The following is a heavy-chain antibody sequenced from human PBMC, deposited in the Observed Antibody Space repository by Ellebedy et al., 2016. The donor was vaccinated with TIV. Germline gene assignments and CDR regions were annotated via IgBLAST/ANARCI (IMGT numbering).Heavy chain of an antibody. J-gene: IGHJ4*02. D-gene: IGHD3-10*01. V-gene: IGHV1-46*01. CDR3: ARDGADVGITKVRGIGN. CDR2: INPTGGST. Sequence: AASVKVSCKTSGYTFSNYYILWVRHPPGQGLLWMGLINPTGGSTTYAQKFQGRVTMTRDTSTSTVYLEMSSLRYEDTAVYYCARDGADVGITKVRGIGNWGKGTMVTVSS. CDR1: GYTFSNYY.